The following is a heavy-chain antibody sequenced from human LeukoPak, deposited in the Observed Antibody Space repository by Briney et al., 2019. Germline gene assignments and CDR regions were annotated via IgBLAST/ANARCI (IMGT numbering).Heavy chain of an antibody. V-gene: IGHV3-66*03. CDR2: FHTSGNT. Sequence: TGGSLRLSCAASGFTVSSNYMNWVRQAPGKGLEWVSVFHTSGNTYYADSVKGRFTISRNNSKNTVYLQMNSLRPEDTAIYYCARDIDWRYAMNYWGQGTLVTVSS. CDR1: GFTVSSNY. J-gene: IGHJ4*02. CDR3: ARDIDWRYAMNY. D-gene: IGHD2-8*01.